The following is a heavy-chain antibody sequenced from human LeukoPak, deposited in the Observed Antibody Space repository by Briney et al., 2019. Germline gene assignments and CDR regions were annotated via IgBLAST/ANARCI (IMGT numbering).Heavy chain of an antibody. J-gene: IGHJ6*02. CDR1: GFTFSSYW. Sequence: GGSLRLSCAASGFTFSSYWMSWVRQAPGKGLEWVANIKQDGSEKYYVDSVKGRFTISRDNAKNSLYLQMNSLRAEDTAVYYCAREGNYDILTGLYNYYYYGMDVWGQGTTVTVSS. D-gene: IGHD3-9*01. V-gene: IGHV3-7*01. CDR3: AREGNYDILTGLYNYYYYGMDV. CDR2: IKQDGSEK.